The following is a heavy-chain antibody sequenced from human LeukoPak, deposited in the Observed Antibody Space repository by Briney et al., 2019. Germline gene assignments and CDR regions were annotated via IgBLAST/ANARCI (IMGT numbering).Heavy chain of an antibody. D-gene: IGHD4-17*01. CDR1: DGSISSGDYY. CDR2: IYYSGST. V-gene: IGHV4-30-4*01. J-gene: IGHJ3*02. CDR3: AREGYGDLTHAFDI. Sequence: PSETLSLTCTVSDGSISSGDYYWSWIRQPPGKGLEWIGYIYYSGSTYYNPSLKSRVTISVDTSKNQFSLKLSSVTAADTAVYYCAREGYGDLTHAFDIWGQGTMVTVSS.